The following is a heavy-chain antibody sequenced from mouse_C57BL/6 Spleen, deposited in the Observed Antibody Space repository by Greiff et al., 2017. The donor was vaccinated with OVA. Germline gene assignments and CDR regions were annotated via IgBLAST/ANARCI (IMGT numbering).Heavy chain of an antibody. Sequence: QVQLQQPGAELVKPGASVKLSCKASGYTFTSYWMHWVKQRPGQGLEWIGMIHPNSGSTNYNEKFKSKATLTLDKSSSTAYMQLSSLTSEDSAVYYCARNYGSSHWYFDVWGTGTTVTVSS. CDR2: IHPNSGST. CDR1: GYTFTSYW. D-gene: IGHD1-1*01. V-gene: IGHV1-64*01. CDR3: ARNYGSSHWYFDV. J-gene: IGHJ1*03.